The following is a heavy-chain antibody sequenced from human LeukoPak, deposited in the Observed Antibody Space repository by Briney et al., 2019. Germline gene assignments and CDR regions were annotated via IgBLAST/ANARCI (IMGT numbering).Heavy chain of an antibody. CDR2: ISSNDDTI. J-gene: IGHJ4*02. CDR3: ARDRWGYGHFDY. D-gene: IGHD5-12*01. CDR1: GFTFSSYE. V-gene: IGHV3-48*03. Sequence: GGSLRLSCAASGFTFSSYEMNWVRQAPGKGLEWVSYISSNDDTIYYAGSVKGRFTISRDNGKNSLYLQMNSLRAEDTALYYCARDRWGYGHFDYWGQGTLVTVSS.